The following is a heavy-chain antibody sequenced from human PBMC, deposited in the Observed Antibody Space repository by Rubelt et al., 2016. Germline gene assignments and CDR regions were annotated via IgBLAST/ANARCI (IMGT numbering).Heavy chain of an antibody. CDR2: IYYSGST. CDR3: ARFGAAAGTDY. Sequence: QVQLQESGPGLVKPSETLSLTCTVSGYSISSYYWTWIRQPPGKGLEWIGYIYYSGSTSYNPSLKSRVTISIDTSKNQFSLELSSVTAADTAMYYCARFGAAAGTDYWGQGALVTVSS. CDR1: GYSISSYY. D-gene: IGHD6-13*01. V-gene: IGHV4-59*01. J-gene: IGHJ4*02.